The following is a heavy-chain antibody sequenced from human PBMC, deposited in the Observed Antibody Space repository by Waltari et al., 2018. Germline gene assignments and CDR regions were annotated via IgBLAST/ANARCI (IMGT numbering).Heavy chain of an antibody. V-gene: IGHV3-21*01. CDR1: GFTFSSYS. CDR3: ATVGDYYYYYYMDV. J-gene: IGHJ6*03. CDR2: ISSSSIYI. Sequence: EVQLVESGGGLVKPGGSLRLSCAASGFTFSSYSMNWVRQAPGKGLEWVSSISSSSIYIYYADSVKGRFTISRDNAKNSLYLQMNSLRAEDTAVYYCATVGDYYYYYYMDVWGKGTTVTVSS.